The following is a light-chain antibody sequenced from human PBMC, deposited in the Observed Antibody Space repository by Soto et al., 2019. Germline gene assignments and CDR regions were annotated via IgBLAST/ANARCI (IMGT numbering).Light chain of an antibody. J-gene: IGKJ1*01. CDR2: AAS. CDR1: QSISNN. Sequence: EIVMTQSPATLSVSPGARDPLSCRASQSISNNLAWYQQKPGQAPRLLIYAASTRATGIPARFSGSGSGTDFTLTISSLQSEDFAVYYCQRYNNWPPWTFGQGTKVDIK. V-gene: IGKV3-15*01. CDR3: QRYNNWPPWT.